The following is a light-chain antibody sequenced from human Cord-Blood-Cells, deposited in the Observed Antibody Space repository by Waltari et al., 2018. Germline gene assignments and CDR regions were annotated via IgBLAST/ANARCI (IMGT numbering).Light chain of an antibody. J-gene: IGLJ1*01. CDR3: SSYTSSSTLYV. V-gene: IGLV2-14*01. CDR1: NSDVGGYNY. Sequence: QSALTQPASVSGSPGQSITISCTGTNSDVGGYNYVSWYQQHPGKAPKLMIYEVSNRPSGVSNRFSGSKSCNTASLTISGLQAEDEADYYCSSYTSSSTLYVCGTGTKVTVL. CDR2: EVS.